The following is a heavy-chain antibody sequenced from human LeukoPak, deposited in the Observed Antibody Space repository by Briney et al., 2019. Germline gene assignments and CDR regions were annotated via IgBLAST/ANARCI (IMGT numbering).Heavy chain of an antibody. Sequence: WETLSLTCTVSGGSISSYYWSWIRQPPGKGLEWIGYIYYSGSTNYNPSLKSRVTISVDTSKNQFSLKLSSVTAAATAVYYCARLPGSGHDAFDIWGQGTMVTVSS. CDR2: IYYSGST. V-gene: IGHV4-59*08. CDR1: GGSISSYY. CDR3: ARLPGSGHDAFDI. D-gene: IGHD2-15*01. J-gene: IGHJ3*02.